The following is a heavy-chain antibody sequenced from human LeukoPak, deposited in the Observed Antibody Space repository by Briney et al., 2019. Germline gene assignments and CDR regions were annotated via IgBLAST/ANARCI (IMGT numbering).Heavy chain of an antibody. CDR1: GFTVSSNY. Sequence: PGGSLRLSCAASGFTVSSNYMSWVRQAPGKGLEWVSGVSRSGSSTKYADNVKGRFIISGDNPKNTLYLQMNSLRAEDTAVYYCARSSSGWYSFDYWGQGTLVTVSS. CDR3: ARSSSGWYSFDY. V-gene: IGHV3-23*01. J-gene: IGHJ4*02. CDR2: VSRSGSST. D-gene: IGHD6-19*01.